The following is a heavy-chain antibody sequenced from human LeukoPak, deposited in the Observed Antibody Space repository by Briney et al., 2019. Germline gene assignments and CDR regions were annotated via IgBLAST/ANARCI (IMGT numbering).Heavy chain of an antibody. Sequence: SETLSLTCTVSGGTISSYYWSWIRQPPGKGLEWIGYIRYSGTTNYNPSPKSRVTISVDTSKSQFSLQLTSLAAADTAIYYCAAGGSSFDYWGQGTLVTVSS. D-gene: IGHD5/OR15-5a*01. J-gene: IGHJ4*02. CDR3: AAGGSSFDY. CDR2: IRYSGTT. V-gene: IGHV4-59*01. CDR1: GGTISSYY.